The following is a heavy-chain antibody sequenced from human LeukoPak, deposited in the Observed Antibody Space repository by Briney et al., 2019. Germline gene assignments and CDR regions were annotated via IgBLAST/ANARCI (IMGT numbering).Heavy chain of an antibody. CDR3: ARDTVTYYDILTGEAFDY. Sequence: ASVRVSCKASGYTFTGYYMHWVRQAPGQGLEWMGWINPNSGGTNYAQKFQGRVTMTRDTSISTAYMELSRLRSDDTAVYYCARDTVTYYDILTGEAFDYWGQGTLVTVSS. CDR1: GYTFTGYY. V-gene: IGHV1-2*02. D-gene: IGHD3-9*01. CDR2: INPNSGGT. J-gene: IGHJ4*02.